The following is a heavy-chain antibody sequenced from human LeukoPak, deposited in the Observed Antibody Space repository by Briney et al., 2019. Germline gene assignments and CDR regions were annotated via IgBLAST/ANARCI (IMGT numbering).Heavy chain of an antibody. V-gene: IGHV3-43*01. D-gene: IGHD1-26*01. CDR2: ISWDGIIS. CDR3: AKEVSGGSYYEWVDY. Sequence: GGSLRLSCAASGFVFDDYTMHWVRQVPGKGLEWDSLISWDGIISYYADSVKGRFTVSRDNSKNSLFLQMKSLRSEDSGLYYCAKEVSGGSYYEWVDYWGQGTLVTVSS. CDR1: GFVFDDYT. J-gene: IGHJ4*02.